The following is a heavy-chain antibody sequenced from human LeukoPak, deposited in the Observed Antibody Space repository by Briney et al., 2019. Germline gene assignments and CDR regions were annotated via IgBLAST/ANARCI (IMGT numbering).Heavy chain of an antibody. CDR1: GFAFSRYG. D-gene: IGHD1-26*01. V-gene: IGHV3-30*18. Sequence: GGSLRLSCGASGFAFSRYGMHWVRQAPGQGLGWGAVISNDGSNKYYADSVKGRLTISRDNSKNTLYLQMNSLRDEDTAVYYCAKSYSGRGNAFDIWGQGTMVTASS. CDR3: AKSYSGRGNAFDI. J-gene: IGHJ3*02. CDR2: ISNDGSNK.